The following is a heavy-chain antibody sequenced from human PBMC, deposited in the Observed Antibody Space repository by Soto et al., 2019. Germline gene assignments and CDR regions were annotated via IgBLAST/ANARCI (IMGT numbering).Heavy chain of an antibody. CDR3: ALSEGDAGDY. V-gene: IGHV3-73*01. CDR1: GFTFSGSA. D-gene: IGHD2-8*01. CDR2: ISSKANSYAA. J-gene: IGHJ4*02. Sequence: GGSLRLSCAASGFTFSGSAMHWVRQASGKGLEWVGRISSKANSYAAAYAASVKCRFTISRDDSKNTAYLQMNSRETEVTGVCYCALSEGDAGDYWGQGTLVTVSS.